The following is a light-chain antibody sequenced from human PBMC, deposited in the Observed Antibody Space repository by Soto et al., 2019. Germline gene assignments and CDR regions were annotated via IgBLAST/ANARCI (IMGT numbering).Light chain of an antibody. CDR1: QSVLYNSNNKNY. J-gene: IGKJ1*01. CDR3: QQYYSTPPT. Sequence: DIVMTQSPDSLAVSLGERATINCKSSQSVLYNSNNKNYLAWYQQKPGQPPKLLIYWSSTRESGVPDRFSGSGSGTDFTLTISILQAEDVAVYYCQQYYSTPPTFGQGTKVEIK. V-gene: IGKV4-1*01. CDR2: WSS.